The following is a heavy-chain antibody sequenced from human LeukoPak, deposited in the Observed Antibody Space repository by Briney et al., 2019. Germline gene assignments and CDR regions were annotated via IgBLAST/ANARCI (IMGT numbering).Heavy chain of an antibody. J-gene: IGHJ3*02. V-gene: IGHV3-30-3*01. CDR1: GFTFSSYA. D-gene: IGHD6-19*01. Sequence: GRSLRLSCAASGFTFSSYAMHWVRQAPGKGLEWVAVISYDGSNKYYADSVKGRFTISRDNSKNTLYLQMNSLRAEGTAVYYCATCYSSGCPDAFDIWGQGTMVTVSS. CDR2: ISYDGSNK. CDR3: ATCYSSGCPDAFDI.